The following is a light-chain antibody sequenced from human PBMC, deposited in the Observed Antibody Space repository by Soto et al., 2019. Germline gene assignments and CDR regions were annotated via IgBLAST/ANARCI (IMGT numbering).Light chain of an antibody. Sequence: DIQMTQSPSSLSASVGDRVTITCRASQTISRNLNWYQQKPGKAPDLLIFAASNLQIGVPSSFSGSGSGADFTLTISSLQPEDFATYYCQQGHSAPLTFGGGTKVEIK. CDR1: QTISRN. CDR2: AAS. V-gene: IGKV1-39*01. J-gene: IGKJ4*01. CDR3: QQGHSAPLT.